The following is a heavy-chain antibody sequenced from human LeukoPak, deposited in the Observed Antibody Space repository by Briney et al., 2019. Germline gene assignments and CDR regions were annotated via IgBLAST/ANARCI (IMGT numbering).Heavy chain of an antibody. V-gene: IGHV3-69-1*01. J-gene: IGHJ3*02. D-gene: IGHD3-3*02. CDR3: ARDRHFYAFDI. Sequence: KPGGSLRLLCAASGFTFTAFTINWVRQAPGKGLEWVSSISSSYAIYFADSVKGRFTISRDNAKNSVYLHMNSLRAEDTAVYFCARDRHFYAFDIWGQGTMVTVSS. CDR2: ISSSYAI. CDR1: GFTFTAFT.